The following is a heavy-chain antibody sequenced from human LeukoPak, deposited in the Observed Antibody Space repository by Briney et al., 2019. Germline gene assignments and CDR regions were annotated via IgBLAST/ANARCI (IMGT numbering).Heavy chain of an antibody. CDR1: GFTFSSYS. CDR3: ARSTTVVTIIDY. D-gene: IGHD4-23*01. J-gene: IGHJ4*02. CDR2: ISSSSYI. Sequence: GGSLRLSCAASGFTFSSYSMNWVRQAPGKGLEWVSSISSSSYIYYADSVKGRFTISRDNAKNSLYLQMNSLRAEDTAVYYCARSTTVVTIIDYWGQGTLVTVSS. V-gene: IGHV3-21*01.